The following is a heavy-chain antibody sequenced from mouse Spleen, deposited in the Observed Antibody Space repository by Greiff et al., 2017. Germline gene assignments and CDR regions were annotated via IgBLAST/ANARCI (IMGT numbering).Heavy chain of an antibody. CDR2: ISSGGSYT. CDR1: GFTFSSYG. D-gene: IGHD2-1*01. J-gene: IGHJ2*01. V-gene: IGHV5-6*01. Sequence: EVMLVESGGDLVKPGGSLKLSCAASGFTFSSYGMSWVRQTPDKRLEWVATISSGGSYTYYPDSVKGRFTISRDNAKNTLYLQMSSLKSEDTAMYYCARQGYGNVFDYWGQGTTLTVSS. CDR3: ARQGYGNVFDY.